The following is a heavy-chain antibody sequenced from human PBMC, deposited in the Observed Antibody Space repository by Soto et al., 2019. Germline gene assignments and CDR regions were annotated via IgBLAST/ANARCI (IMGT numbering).Heavy chain of an antibody. V-gene: IGHV1-18*01. D-gene: IGHD3-9*01. J-gene: IGHJ4*01. CDR3: ARGPRTHNYAIMTAYYRY. CDR2: ISGYNGET. CDR1: SYTFDRYG. Sequence: GASVKVSCKAFSYTFDRYGISWVRQAPGQGLEWMGWISGYNGETAYVQKFQGRVTMTTDTSTSTAYMELRSLRSDDTATYYCARGPRTHNYAIMTAYYRYWGQGTLVTVSS.